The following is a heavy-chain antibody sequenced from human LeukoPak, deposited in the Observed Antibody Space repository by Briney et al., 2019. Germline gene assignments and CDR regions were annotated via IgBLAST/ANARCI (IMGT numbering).Heavy chain of an antibody. CDR3: ARDRCSSTSCPEDY. D-gene: IGHD2-2*01. CDR1: GFTFSSYS. CDR2: ISSSSSYI. J-gene: IGHJ4*02. Sequence: GGSLRLSCAASGFTFSSYSMNWVRQAPGKGLEWVSSISSSSSYIYYADSVKGRFTISRDNAKNSLYLQMNSLRAEDTAVYYCARDRCSSTSCPEDYWGQGTLVTVSS. V-gene: IGHV3-21*01.